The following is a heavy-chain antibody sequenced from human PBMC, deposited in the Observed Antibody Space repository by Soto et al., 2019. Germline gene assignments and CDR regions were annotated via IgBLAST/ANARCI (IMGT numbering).Heavy chain of an antibody. J-gene: IGHJ4*02. Sequence: SETLSLTCTVSGGSISSGGYYWSWIRQHPGKGLEWIGYIYYSGSTYYNPSLKSRVTISVDTSKNQFSLKLSSVTAADTAVYYCARVQDYSRFYFDYWGQGTLVTVSS. CDR3: ARVQDYSRFYFDY. V-gene: IGHV4-31*03. CDR1: GGSISSGGYY. CDR2: IYYSGST. D-gene: IGHD4-4*01.